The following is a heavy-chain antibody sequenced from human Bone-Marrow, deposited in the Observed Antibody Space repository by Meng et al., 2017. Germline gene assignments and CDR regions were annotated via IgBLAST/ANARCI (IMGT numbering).Heavy chain of an antibody. J-gene: IGHJ4*02. CDR1: GDSVSSNSAA. Sequence: QVHLHQSGPGLVKPSQTLSPTFAISGDSVSSNSAAWHWIRQSPSRGLEWLGRTYYRSKWYTDYAVSVKSRITINPDTSKNQFSLQLNSVTPEDTAVYYCARGDYSSSPSFWGQGTLVTVSS. D-gene: IGHD3-22*01. CDR2: TYYRSKWYT. V-gene: IGHV6-1*01. CDR3: ARGDYSSSPSF.